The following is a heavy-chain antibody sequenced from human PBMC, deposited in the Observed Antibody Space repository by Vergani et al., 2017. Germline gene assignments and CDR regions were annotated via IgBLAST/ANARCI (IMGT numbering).Heavy chain of an antibody. Sequence: QVQLVQSGAEVKKPGSSVKVSCKASGGTFSSYAISWVRQAPGQGLEWMGRIIPILGIANYAQKFQGRVTITADKSTSTAYMELSSLRYEDTAVYYCASYHYYDSSGDRKYYYYYGMDVWGQGTTVTVSS. CDR2: IIPILGIA. CDR1: GGTFSSYA. J-gene: IGHJ6*02. D-gene: IGHD3-22*01. V-gene: IGHV1-69*09. CDR3: ASYHYYDSSGDRKYYYYYGMDV.